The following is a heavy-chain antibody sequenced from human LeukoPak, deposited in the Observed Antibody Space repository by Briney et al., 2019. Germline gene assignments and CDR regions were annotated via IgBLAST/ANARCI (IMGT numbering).Heavy chain of an antibody. CDR2: ISSSSSYI. CDR3: AREAIDIVVVVAAHDAFDI. D-gene: IGHD2-15*01. CDR1: GFTFSSYS. J-gene: IGHJ3*02. Sequence: GGSLRLSCAASGFTFSSYSMNWVRQAPGKGLEWVSSISSSSSYIYYADSVKGRFTISRDNAKNSLYLQMNSLRVEDTAVYYCAREAIDIVVVVAAHDAFDIWGQGTMVTVSS. V-gene: IGHV3-21*01.